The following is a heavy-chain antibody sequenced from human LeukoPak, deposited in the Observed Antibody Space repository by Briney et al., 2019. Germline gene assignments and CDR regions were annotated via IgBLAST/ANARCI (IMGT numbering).Heavy chain of an antibody. D-gene: IGHD1-1*01. Sequence: PGRSLRLSCAASGFTFSSCGMHWVRQAPGKGLEWVAVISYDGSNKYYADSVKGRFTISRDNSKNTLYLQMNSLRAEDTAVYYCAKEGYPQRNAEYFQHWGQGTLVTVSS. CDR2: ISYDGSNK. CDR3: AKEGYPQRNAEYFQH. CDR1: GFTFSSCG. J-gene: IGHJ1*01. V-gene: IGHV3-30*18.